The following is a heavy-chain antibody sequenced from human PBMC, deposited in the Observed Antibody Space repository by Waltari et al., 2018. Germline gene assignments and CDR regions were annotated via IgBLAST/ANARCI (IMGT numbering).Heavy chain of an antibody. V-gene: IGHV4-38-2*01. CDR1: GYSISSGYY. Sequence: QVKLQASGPGLVKHSETLSLPCAVSGYSISSGYYWGWIRQPPGKGLEWIGSIYHSGSTDYNPSLKSRVTISVDTSKNQFSLKLSSVTAADTAVYYCARLSSSLIFDYWGQGTLVTVSS. D-gene: IGHD6-13*01. CDR2: IYHSGST. CDR3: ARLSSSLIFDY. J-gene: IGHJ4*02.